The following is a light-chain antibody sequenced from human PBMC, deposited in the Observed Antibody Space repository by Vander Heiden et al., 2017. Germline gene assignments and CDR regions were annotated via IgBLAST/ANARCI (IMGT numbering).Light chain of an antibody. Sequence: EIVLTQSPATLSLSPGERATLSSRTSHSVSSFAWYQQKPGQAPRLLIYDASNRATGVPARFSGSGSGTDFTLTISSLEPEDFGIYYCQQRSSWPPITFGQGTRLDIK. J-gene: IGKJ5*01. CDR2: DAS. CDR1: HSVSS. CDR3: QQRSSWPPIT. V-gene: IGKV3-11*01.